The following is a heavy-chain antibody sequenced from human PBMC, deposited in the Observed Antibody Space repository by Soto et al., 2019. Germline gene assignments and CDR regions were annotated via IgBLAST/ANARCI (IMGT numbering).Heavy chain of an antibody. D-gene: IGHD6-19*01. V-gene: IGHV4-4*03. CDR1: GGSITSNW. J-gene: IGHJ4*02. CDR2: IYHNGRF. Sequence: LRRPLSLTCAVSGGSITSNWWSWVRQPPGKGLEWIGEIYHNGRFNYNPSLRSRLTISIDKSKNQLSLKLSSVTAADTAVYYCARLSRRASVPGDYWGQGTLVTVSS. CDR3: ARLSRRASVPGDY.